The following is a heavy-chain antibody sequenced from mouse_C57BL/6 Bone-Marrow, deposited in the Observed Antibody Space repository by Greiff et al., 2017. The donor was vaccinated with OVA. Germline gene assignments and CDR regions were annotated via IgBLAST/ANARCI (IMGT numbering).Heavy chain of an antibody. CDR1: GYSFTGYY. Sequence: EVHLVESGPELVKPGASVKISCKASGYSFTGYYMNWVKQSPEKSLEWIGEINPSTGGTTYNQKFKAKATLTVDKSSSTAYMQLKSLTSEDSAVYYCARRGYDGVFDYWGQGTTLTVSS. J-gene: IGHJ2*01. D-gene: IGHD2-2*01. CDR3: ARRGYDGVFDY. V-gene: IGHV1-42*01. CDR2: INPSTGGT.